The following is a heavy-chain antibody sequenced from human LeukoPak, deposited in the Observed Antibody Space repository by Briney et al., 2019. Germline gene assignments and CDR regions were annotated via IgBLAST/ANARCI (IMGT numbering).Heavy chain of an antibody. CDR3: ARGSCSGGSCYGLDY. Sequence: ASVKVSCKASGYTFTSYGISWVRQAPGQGLEWMGWISAYNGNTNYAQKLQGRVTMTTDTSTSTAYMELRSLRSDDTAVYYCARGSCSGGSCYGLDYWGQGTLVTVSS. D-gene: IGHD2-15*01. V-gene: IGHV1-18*01. CDR1: GYTFTSYG. CDR2: ISAYNGNT. J-gene: IGHJ4*02.